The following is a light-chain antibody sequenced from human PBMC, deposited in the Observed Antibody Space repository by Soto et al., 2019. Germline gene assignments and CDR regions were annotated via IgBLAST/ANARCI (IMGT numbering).Light chain of an antibody. Sequence: QSVLTQPASVSGSPGQSITISCTGTSSDVGAYDYVSWYQQHPGKAPTLMIYDVTNRPSGVSNRFSGSKSGKTASLTISGLQAEDEADYYCSSYTSTTTLLFGGGTKVTVL. CDR3: SSYTSTTTLL. CDR1: SSDVGAYDY. CDR2: DVT. J-gene: IGLJ2*01. V-gene: IGLV2-14*03.